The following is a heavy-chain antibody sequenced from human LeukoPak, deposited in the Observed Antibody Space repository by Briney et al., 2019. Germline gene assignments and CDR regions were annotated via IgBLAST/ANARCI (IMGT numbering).Heavy chain of an antibody. CDR3: AKVGTPQAKTKALIAAAGLDY. CDR1: GFTFSSYA. CDR2: ISGSGGST. J-gene: IGHJ4*02. V-gene: IGHV3-23*01. Sequence: GGSLRLSCAASGFTFSSYAMSWVRQAPGKGLEWVSAISGSGGSTYYADSVKGRFTISRDNSKNTLYLQMNSLRAEDTAVYYCAKVGTPQAKTKALIAAAGLDYWGQGTLVTVSS. D-gene: IGHD6-13*01.